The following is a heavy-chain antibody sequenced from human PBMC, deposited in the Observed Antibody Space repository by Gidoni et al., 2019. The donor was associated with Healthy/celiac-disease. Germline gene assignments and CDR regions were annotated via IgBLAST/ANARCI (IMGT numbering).Heavy chain of an antibody. Sequence: QVQLQESGPGLVKPSETLSLTCTASGGSISSYYGSWIRQPPGKGLEWIGYIYYSGSTNYNPSLKSRVTISVDTSKNQFSLKLSSVTAADTAVYYCARVEYGDYGMDVWGQGTTVTVSS. J-gene: IGHJ6*02. CDR1: GGSISSYY. CDR2: IYYSGST. V-gene: IGHV4-59*01. CDR3: ARVEYGDYGMDV. D-gene: IGHD4-17*01.